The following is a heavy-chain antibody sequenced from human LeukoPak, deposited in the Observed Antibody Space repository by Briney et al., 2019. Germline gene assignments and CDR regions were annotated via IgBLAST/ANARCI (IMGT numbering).Heavy chain of an antibody. D-gene: IGHD3-10*01. CDR3: ARSRSGRDFDY. V-gene: IGHV5-51*01. CDR1: GYSFTNYW. J-gene: IGHJ4*02. CDR2: IYPGDSET. Sequence: GESLKFSCKGSGYSFTNYWIGWVRQMPGKGLEWMGIIYPGDSETRYSPSFQGQVTFSADKSITTAYLQWSSLKASDTAMYYCARSRSGRDFDYWGQGTLVTVSS.